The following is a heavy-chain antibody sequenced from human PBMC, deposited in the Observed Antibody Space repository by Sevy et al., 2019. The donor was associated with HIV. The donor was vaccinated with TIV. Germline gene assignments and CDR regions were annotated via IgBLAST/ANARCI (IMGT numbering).Heavy chain of an antibody. D-gene: IGHD3-22*01. CDR1: GFSLSTTEVC. V-gene: IGHV2-5*01. J-gene: IGHJ3*02. Sequence: SGPTLVNPTQTLTLTCTFSGFSLSTTEVCVGWIRQPPGKALEWLALIYWNDDRRYSPSLKSRLTITKDTSKNQVVLTMTNMDPVDTATYYCAHTSYDTSGYYNHDAFDIWGQGTMVTVSS. CDR2: IYWNDDR. CDR3: AHTSYDTSGYYNHDAFDI.